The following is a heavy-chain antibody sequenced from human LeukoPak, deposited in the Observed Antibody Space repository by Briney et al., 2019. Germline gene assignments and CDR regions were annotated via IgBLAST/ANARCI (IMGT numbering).Heavy chain of an antibody. CDR3: ARAGYSYGYYVDY. V-gene: IGHV4-59*11. CDR1: GASISSHY. CDR2: IYYSGST. Sequence: PSETLSLTCTVSGASISSHYWSWIRQPPGKGLEWNGYIYYSGSTSYNPSLKSRVTISVDTSKNQFSLKLTSVTAADTAVYYCARAGYSYGYYVDYWGQGTLVTVSS. D-gene: IGHD5-18*01. J-gene: IGHJ4*02.